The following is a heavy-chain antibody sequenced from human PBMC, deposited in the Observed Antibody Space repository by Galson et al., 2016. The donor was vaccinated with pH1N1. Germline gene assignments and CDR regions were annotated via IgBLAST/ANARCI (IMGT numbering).Heavy chain of an antibody. CDR2: IDPINGGT. D-gene: IGHD1-1*01. CDR3: ACLNTRTTCDY. J-gene: IGHJ4*02. CDR1: GYTLSNFY. Sequence: SVQVSCKASGYTLSNFYMYCVRQAPGPAREWMGIIDPINGGTINAQKFQVKISITLDRPTSTVDMEVSSMRYEDTAIYYCACLNTRTTCDYWGQGTLVTVST. V-gene: IGHV1-46*01.